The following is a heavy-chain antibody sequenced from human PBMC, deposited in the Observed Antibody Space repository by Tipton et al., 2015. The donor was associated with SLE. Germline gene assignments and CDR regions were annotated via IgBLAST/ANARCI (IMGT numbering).Heavy chain of an antibody. CDR1: GGSISTYY. V-gene: IGHV4-59*08. Sequence: TLSLTCTVSGGSISTYYWSWIRQPPGKGLEWIGYVHNSGSSNYNPSLKSRVTFSVDTSKNQVSLKLTSVTAADTALYYCVRYMTKVTPYNYYGLDVCGQGTTVIVSS. CDR3: VRYMTKVTPYNYYGLDV. D-gene: IGHD4-17*01. J-gene: IGHJ6*02. CDR2: VHNSGSS.